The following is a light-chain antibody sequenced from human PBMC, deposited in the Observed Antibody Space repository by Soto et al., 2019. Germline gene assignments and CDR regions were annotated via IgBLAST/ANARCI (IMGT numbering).Light chain of an antibody. CDR2: DAS. Sequence: KVTTQSPATLSLSPGERATLPCRASQSVSSYLAWYQQKPGQAPRLLIYDASNRATGIPARFSGSGSGTDFTLTISRLEPEDFAVYYCQQYGSSGTLGQGTKVDIK. V-gene: IGKV3-20*01. CDR1: QSVSSY. CDR3: QQYGSSGT. J-gene: IGKJ1*01.